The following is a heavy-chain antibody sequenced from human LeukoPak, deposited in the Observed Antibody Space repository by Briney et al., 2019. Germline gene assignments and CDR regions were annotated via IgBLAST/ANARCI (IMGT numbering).Heavy chain of an antibody. CDR3: AREEPSAAGAFDI. CDR2: IYSGVRT. Sequence: GGSLRLSCSASGFTFNTYAMHWVRQAPGKGLEWVSIIYSGVRTYYADSVRGRFTISRDTSKNTLHLQMNSLRAEDTAVYYCAREEPSAAGAFDIWGQGTMVTFSS. D-gene: IGHD6-25*01. J-gene: IGHJ3*02. CDR1: GFTFNTYA. V-gene: IGHV3-53*01.